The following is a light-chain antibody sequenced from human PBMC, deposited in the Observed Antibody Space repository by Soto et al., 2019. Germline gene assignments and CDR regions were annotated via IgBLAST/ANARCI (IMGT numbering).Light chain of an antibody. Sequence: IVLTQSPGTLSLSPGERATLSCRTSQTINSHFLAWYQQKPGQAPRLLIHAASNRATGIPDRFSGSGSGTDFTLTISILEPEDFAVYYCQHFDDSPPVFTFGPGTKVDIK. J-gene: IGKJ3*01. CDR2: AAS. CDR3: QHFDDSPPVFT. CDR1: QTINSHF. V-gene: IGKV3-20*01.